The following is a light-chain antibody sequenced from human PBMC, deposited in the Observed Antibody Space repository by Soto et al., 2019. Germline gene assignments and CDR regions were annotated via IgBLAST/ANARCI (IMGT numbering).Light chain of an antibody. CDR1: SSDVGIYNY. CDR3: SSYTNSSHRV. Sequence: QSALTQPASVSGSPGQSIAISCTGSSSDVGIYNYVSWYQQHPGKVPKLIIYEVSNRPSGVSNRFSGSKSGNTASLTISGLQAEDEADYYCSSYTNSSHRVFGNGTKVT. J-gene: IGLJ1*01. CDR2: EVS. V-gene: IGLV2-14*01.